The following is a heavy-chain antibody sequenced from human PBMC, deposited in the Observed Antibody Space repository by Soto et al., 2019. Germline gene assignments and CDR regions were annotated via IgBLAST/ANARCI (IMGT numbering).Heavy chain of an antibody. V-gene: IGHV1-69*13. J-gene: IGHJ3*02. CDR1: GGTFSSYA. CDR3: AIGGDEGWEPPAIDWPHDAFDI. Sequence: SVKVSCKASGGTFSSYAISWVRQAPGQGLEWIGGIIPIFGTANYAQKFQGRVTITADESTSTAYMELSSLSSEDTAVYYCAIGGDEGWEPPAIDWPHDAFDIWGQGTMVTVSS. D-gene: IGHD2-21*01. CDR2: IIPIFGTA.